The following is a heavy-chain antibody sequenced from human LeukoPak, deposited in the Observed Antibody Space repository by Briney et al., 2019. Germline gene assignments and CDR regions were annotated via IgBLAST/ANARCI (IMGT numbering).Heavy chain of an antibody. D-gene: IGHD2-2*01. CDR2: IIPIFGTA. CDR1: GGTFSSYA. CDR3: ARTNPVPLPPGLHLPGWD. V-gene: IGHV1-69*13. J-gene: IGHJ4*02. Sequence: SVKVSCKASGGTFSSYAISWVRQAPGQGLEWMGGIIPIFGTANYAQKFQGRVTITADESTSTAYMELSSLRSEDTAVYYCARTNPVPLPPGLHLPGWDWGQGTLVTVSS.